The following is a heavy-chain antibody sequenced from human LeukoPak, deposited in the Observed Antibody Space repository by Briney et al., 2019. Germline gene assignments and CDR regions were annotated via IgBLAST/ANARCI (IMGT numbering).Heavy chain of an antibody. V-gene: IGHV4-38-2*01. J-gene: IGHJ5*02. CDR1: GYSISSGYD. CDR2: IYHSGST. D-gene: IGHD4-23*01. CDR3: ARHGRRGTTVVNWFDP. Sequence: PSETLSLTWAVSGYSISSGYDWGWIRQPPGKGLEWIGSIYHSGSTYYNPSLKSRVTISVDTSKNQFSLKLSSVTAADTAVYYCARHGRRGTTVVNWFDPWGQGTLVTVSS.